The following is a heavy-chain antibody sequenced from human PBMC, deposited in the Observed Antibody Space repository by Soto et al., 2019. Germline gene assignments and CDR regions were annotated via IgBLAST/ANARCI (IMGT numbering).Heavy chain of an antibody. Sequence: QVQLQESGPGLVKPSETLSLTCTVSGGSISSYYWSWIRQPPGKGLEWVGYIYYSGSTTYNPSLKRRATISVDPSNDQFSRKMSSVTAGVTGLYYCARQGKSDFWHGSNQGPYYYYYMDVWGNGTTFTFAS. CDR2: IYYSGST. J-gene: IGHJ6*03. D-gene: IGHD3-3*01. CDR3: ARQGKSDFWHGSNQGPYYYYYMDV. CDR1: GGSISSYY. V-gene: IGHV4-59*08.